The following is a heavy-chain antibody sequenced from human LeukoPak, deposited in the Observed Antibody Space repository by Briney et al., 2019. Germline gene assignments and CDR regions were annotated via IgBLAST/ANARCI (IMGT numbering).Heavy chain of an antibody. Sequence: GGSLRLSCAAPGFTFDDYAMHWVRQAPGKGLEWVSGISWNSGSIGYADSVKGRFTISRDNAKNSLYLQMNSLRAEDTALYYCGKDRGSIATNPWFDPWGQGTLVTVSS. J-gene: IGHJ5*02. V-gene: IGHV3-9*01. D-gene: IGHD1-14*01. CDR3: GKDRGSIATNPWFDP. CDR2: ISWNSGSI. CDR1: GFTFDDYA.